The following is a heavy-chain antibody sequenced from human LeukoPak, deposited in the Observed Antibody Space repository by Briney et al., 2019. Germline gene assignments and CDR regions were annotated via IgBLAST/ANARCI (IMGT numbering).Heavy chain of an antibody. J-gene: IGHJ4*02. CDR3: ARDGDILTGDFDY. V-gene: IGHV4-59*01. CDR2: IYYSGST. Sequence: PSETLSLTCTVSGGSISSYYWSWIRQPPGKGLEWIGYIYYSGSTNYNPSLKSRVTISVDTSKNQFSLKLSSVTAADTAVYYCARDGDILTGDFDYWGQGTLVTVSS. CDR1: GGSISSYY. D-gene: IGHD3-9*01.